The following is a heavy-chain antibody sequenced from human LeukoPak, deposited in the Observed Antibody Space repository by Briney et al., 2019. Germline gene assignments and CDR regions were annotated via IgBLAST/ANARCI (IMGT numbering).Heavy chain of an antibody. J-gene: IGHJ4*02. D-gene: IGHD2-2*01. CDR3: ARANALYCSSTSCLFDY. CDR2: INPNSGGT. Sequence: ASVKVSCKASGYTFTGYYMHCVRQAPGQGLEWMAWINPNSGGTYYAQNFHDRITMTRDTSISTAYMELSRLRSDDTAIYYCARANALYCSSTSCLFDYWGQGTLVTVSS. CDR1: GYTFTGYY. V-gene: IGHV1-2*02.